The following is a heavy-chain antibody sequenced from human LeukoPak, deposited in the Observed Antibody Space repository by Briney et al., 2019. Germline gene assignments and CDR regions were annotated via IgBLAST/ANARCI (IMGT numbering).Heavy chain of an antibody. CDR3: ARVHSSSSGSFDP. V-gene: IGHV4-34*01. J-gene: IGHJ5*02. Sequence: PSETLSLTCAVYGGSSSGYYWSWIRQPPGKGLEWIGEINHSGSTNYNPSLKSRVTISVDTSKNQFSLKLSSVTAADTAVYYCARVHSSSSGSFDPWGQGTLVTVSS. CDR2: INHSGST. D-gene: IGHD6-6*01. CDR1: GGSSSGYY.